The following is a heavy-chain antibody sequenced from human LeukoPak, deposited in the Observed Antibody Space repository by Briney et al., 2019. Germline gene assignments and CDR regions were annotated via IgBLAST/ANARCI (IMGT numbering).Heavy chain of an antibody. V-gene: IGHV3-21*04. CDR3: AKRGNVVVRRVKDDYYYYYYMDV. CDR2: ISSSSSYI. CDR1: GFTFSSYS. J-gene: IGHJ6*03. Sequence: GGSLRLSCAASGFTFSSYSMNWVRQAPGKGLEWVSSISSSSSYIYYADSVKGRFTISRDNAKNSLYLQMNSLRAEDTSVYYCAKRGNVVVRRVKDDYYYYYYMDVWGKGTTVTISS. D-gene: IGHD3-10*01.